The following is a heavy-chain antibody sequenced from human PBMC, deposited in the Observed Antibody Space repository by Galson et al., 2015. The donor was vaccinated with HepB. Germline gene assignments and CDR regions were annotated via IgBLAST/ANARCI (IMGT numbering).Heavy chain of an antibody. V-gene: IGHV3-30*18. J-gene: IGHJ6*02. D-gene: IGHD2-2*01. CDR3: AKDRVRGPAATYYYYGMDV. CDR1: GFTFSSYG. Sequence: SLRLSCAASGFTFSSYGMHWVRQAPGKGLEWVAVISYDGSNKYYADSVKGRFTISRDNSKNTLYLQMNSLRAEDTAVYYCAKDRVRGPAATYYYYGMDVWGQGTTVTVSS. CDR2: ISYDGSNK.